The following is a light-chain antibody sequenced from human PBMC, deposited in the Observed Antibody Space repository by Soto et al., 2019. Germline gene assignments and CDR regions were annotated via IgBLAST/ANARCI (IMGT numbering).Light chain of an antibody. Sequence: DLQMTQSPSTLSASVGARVTITCRASQSISSWLAWYQQKPGKAPKLLIYDASSLESGVPSRFSGSGSGTDFNLTISSLQPEDFATYYCQQSYSTPWTFGQGTKV. CDR3: QQSYSTPWT. CDR1: QSISSW. CDR2: DAS. V-gene: IGKV1-5*01. J-gene: IGKJ1*01.